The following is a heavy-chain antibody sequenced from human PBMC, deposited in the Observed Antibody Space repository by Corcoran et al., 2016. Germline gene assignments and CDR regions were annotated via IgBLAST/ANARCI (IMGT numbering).Heavy chain of an antibody. D-gene: IGHD2-2*01. CDR2: TSAYNGNT. V-gene: IGHV1-18*01. CDR1: GYTFTSYG. Sequence: QVQLVQSGAEVKKPGASVKVSCKASGYTFTSYGISWVRQAPGQGLEWMGWTSAYNGNTNYAQKLQGRVTMTTDTSTSTAYMERRSRRSDDTAVYYSARDCSRTSCYSVAGYYFYGMDGWGQGTTVSVSS. J-gene: IGHJ6*02. CDR3: ARDCSRTSCYSVAGYYFYGMDG.